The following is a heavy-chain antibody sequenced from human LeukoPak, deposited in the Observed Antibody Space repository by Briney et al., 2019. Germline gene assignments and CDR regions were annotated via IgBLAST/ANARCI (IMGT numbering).Heavy chain of an antibody. Sequence: PGGSLRLSCAASGFTFSSYSMNWVRQAPGKGLEWVSSISSSSSYIYYADSVKGRFTISRDNAKNSLYLQMNSLRAEDTAVYYCARLAYCGGDCYPADYWGQGTLVTVSS. CDR1: GFTFSSYS. J-gene: IGHJ4*02. CDR3: ARLAYCGGDCYPADY. CDR2: ISSSSSYI. D-gene: IGHD2-21*02. V-gene: IGHV3-21*01.